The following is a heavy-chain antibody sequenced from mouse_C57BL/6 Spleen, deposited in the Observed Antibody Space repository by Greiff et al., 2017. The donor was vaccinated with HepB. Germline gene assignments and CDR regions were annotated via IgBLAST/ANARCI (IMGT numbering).Heavy chain of an antibody. Sequence: QVQLQQSGAELVRPGASVTLSCKASGYTFTDYEMHWVKQTPVHGLEWIGAIDPETGGTAYNQKVKGKAILTADKSSSTAYMELRSLTSEDSAVYYCTRGPWYFDVWGTGTTVTVSS. J-gene: IGHJ1*03. CDR1: GYTFTDYE. CDR2: IDPETGGT. V-gene: IGHV1-15*01. CDR3: TRGPWYFDV.